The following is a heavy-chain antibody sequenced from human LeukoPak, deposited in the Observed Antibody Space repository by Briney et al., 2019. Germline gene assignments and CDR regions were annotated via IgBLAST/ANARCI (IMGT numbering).Heavy chain of an antibody. CDR1: GFTFRNSS. Sequence: PGGSLRLSCAASGFTFRNSSMHWVRQAPGKGLEYVSGIGSNGGSTYYANSVKGIFTISRDNSKNTLYLQMGSLRPEDMAVYYCARWYNSLDVWGQGTTVTVSS. CDR2: IGSNGGST. D-gene: IGHD1-1*01. V-gene: IGHV3-64*01. CDR3: ARWYNSLDV. J-gene: IGHJ6*02.